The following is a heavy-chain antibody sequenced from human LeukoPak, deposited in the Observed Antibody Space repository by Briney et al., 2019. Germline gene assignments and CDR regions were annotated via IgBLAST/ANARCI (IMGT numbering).Heavy chain of an antibody. CDR3: AKNGGPHGMDV. V-gene: IGHV3-7*02. D-gene: IGHD3-16*01. CDR1: GFTLRSSW. J-gene: IGHJ6*01. Sequence: GGSLRLSCATSGFTLRSSWMIWLRQAPGKGLEWVANIKHDGRETIYVDSVKERFTISRDNAKNALHLQMNSLRVEDTAVYYCAKNGGPHGMDVWGQGTGVSV. CDR2: IKHDGRET.